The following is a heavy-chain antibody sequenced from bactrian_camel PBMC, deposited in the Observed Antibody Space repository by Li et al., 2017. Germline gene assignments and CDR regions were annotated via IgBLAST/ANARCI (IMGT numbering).Heavy chain of an antibody. CDR3: AASQRFKVTCDMDGAQYPY. Sequence: VQLVESGGGLVQPGGSLRLSCAASGFTSSGYAMSWVRQAPGKGLEWVSTINDGGGTTYYADSVKGRATISRDTVMDTVTLEMSGLKPEDAAMYYCAASQRFKVTCDMDGAQYPYWGQGTQVTVS. CDR1: GFTSSGYA. V-gene: IGHV3S35*01. CDR2: INDGGGTT. D-gene: IGHD3*01. J-gene: IGHJ4*01.